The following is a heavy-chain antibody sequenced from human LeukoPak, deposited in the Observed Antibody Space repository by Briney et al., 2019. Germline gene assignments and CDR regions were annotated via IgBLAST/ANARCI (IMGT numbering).Heavy chain of an antibody. CDR1: GYTFTGYY. Sequence: GASVKVSCKASGYTFTGYYMDWVRQAPGQGLEWMGWINPNSGGTNYAQKFQGWATMTRDTSISTASMELSRLRSDDTAVYYCAREAPYYYGSGSYPYFQHWGQGTLVTVSS. D-gene: IGHD3-10*01. J-gene: IGHJ1*01. CDR2: INPNSGGT. CDR3: AREAPYYYGSGSYPYFQH. V-gene: IGHV1-2*04.